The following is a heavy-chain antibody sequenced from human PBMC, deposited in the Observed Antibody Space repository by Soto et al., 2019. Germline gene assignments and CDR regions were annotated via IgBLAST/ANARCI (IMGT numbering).Heavy chain of an antibody. D-gene: IGHD2-21*02. Sequence: QVQLVESGGGVVQPGRSLRLSCAASGFTFSSYAMHWVRQAPGKGLEWVAVISYDGSNKYYADSVKGRFTISRDNSKNTLYLQMNSLRAEDTAVYYCARDPGSCGGDYYFFDYWGQGTLVTVSS. CDR1: GFTFSSYA. CDR2: ISYDGSNK. CDR3: ARDPGSCGGDYYFFDY. J-gene: IGHJ4*02. V-gene: IGHV3-30-3*01.